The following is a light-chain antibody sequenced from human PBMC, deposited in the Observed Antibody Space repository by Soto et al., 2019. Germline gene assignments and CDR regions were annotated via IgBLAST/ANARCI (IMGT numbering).Light chain of an antibody. V-gene: IGKV1-13*02. CDR1: QGISGA. CDR2: DAS. J-gene: IGKJ4*01. Sequence: AIQLTQSPSSLSASVGDRVTITCRASQGISGALAWYQQIPGRAPKVLIYDASSLESWFPLRFSGSVSGTDFILFISSLQPEDFATYYCQQYDSYPLTFGGGTKVDIK. CDR3: QQYDSYPLT.